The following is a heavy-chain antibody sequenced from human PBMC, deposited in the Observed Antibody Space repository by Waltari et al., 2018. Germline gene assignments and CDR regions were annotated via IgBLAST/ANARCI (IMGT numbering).Heavy chain of an antibody. CDR2: IKQDGSEK. D-gene: IGHD3-9*01. V-gene: IGHV3-7*01. CDR1: GFTFSSYW. Sequence: EVQLVESGGGLVQPGGSLRLSCAASGFTFSSYWMSWVRQAPGKGLEWVANIKQDGSEKYYVDSVKGRFTISRDNAKNSLYLQMNSLRAEDTAVYYCASDDYDILTGLSAPPAWGQGTLVTVSS. CDR3: ASDDYDILTGLSAPPA. J-gene: IGHJ5*02.